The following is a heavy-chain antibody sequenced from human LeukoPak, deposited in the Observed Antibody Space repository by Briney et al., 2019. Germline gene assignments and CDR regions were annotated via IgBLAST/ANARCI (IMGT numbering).Heavy chain of an antibody. CDR1: SGSISSYY. D-gene: IGHD3-10*01. V-gene: IGHV4-4*07. J-gene: IGHJ5*02. Sequence: SETLSLTCTVSSGSISSYYWSWIRQPAGKGLEWIGHMYTSGTTNYNPSLKSRVTMSVDTSKNQFSLKLSSVTAADTAVYYCARSVRRLYGSGRSNWFDPWGQGTLVTVSS. CDR2: MYTSGTT. CDR3: ARSVRRLYGSGRSNWFDP.